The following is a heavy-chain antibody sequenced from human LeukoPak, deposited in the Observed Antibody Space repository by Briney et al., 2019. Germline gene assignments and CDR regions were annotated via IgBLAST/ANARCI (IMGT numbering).Heavy chain of an antibody. CDR3: ARRYYCEP. CDR2: IKQDGSEK. D-gene: IGHD2-21*01. V-gene: IGHV3-7*04. J-gene: IGHJ3*01. Sequence: GGSLRLSCAASGFTFSTYLMTWVRQAPGKGLEWVANIKQDGSEKYYVDSVKGRFTISRDNAENSLYLQMNSLRAEDTAVYYCARRYYCEPWGQGTMVTVSS. CDR1: GFTFSTYL.